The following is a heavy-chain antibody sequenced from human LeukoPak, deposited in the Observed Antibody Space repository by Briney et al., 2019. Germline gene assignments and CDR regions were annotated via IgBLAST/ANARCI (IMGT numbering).Heavy chain of an antibody. J-gene: IGHJ3*02. CDR2: ISSSSSTI. Sequence: GGSLRLSCAASGFTFSSYSMNWVRHAPGKGLEWGSYISSSSSTIYYADSVKGRFTISRDNAKNSLYLQMNSLRAEDTAVYYCARATDVGAFDIWGQGTMVTVSS. V-gene: IGHV3-48*04. D-gene: IGHD4-11*01. CDR1: GFTFSSYS. CDR3: ARATDVGAFDI.